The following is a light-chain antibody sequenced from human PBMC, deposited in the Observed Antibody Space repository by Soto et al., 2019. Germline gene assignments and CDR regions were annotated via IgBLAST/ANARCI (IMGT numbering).Light chain of an antibody. CDR3: CSYAGSYTYVV. V-gene: IGLV2-11*01. CDR2: DVS. J-gene: IGLJ2*01. Sequence: ALTQPRSVSGSPGQSVTISCTGTSSDVGGYNYVSWYQQHPGKAPKLMIYDVSKRPSGVPDRFSGSKSGNTASLTISGLQAEDEADYYCCSYAGSYTYVVFGGGTKVTVL. CDR1: SSDVGGYNY.